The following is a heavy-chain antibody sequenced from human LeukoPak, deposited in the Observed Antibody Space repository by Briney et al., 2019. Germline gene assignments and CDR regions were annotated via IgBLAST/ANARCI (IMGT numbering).Heavy chain of an antibody. CDR2: IIPIFGTA. CDR1: GGTFSSYA. CDR3: ASRITIFGVATPDYMDV. J-gene: IGHJ6*03. D-gene: IGHD3-3*01. Sequence: GASVKVSCKASGGTFSSYAISWVRQAPGQGLEWMGGIIPIFGTANYAQKFQGRVTITTDESTSTAYMELSSLRSEDTAVYYCASRITIFGVATPDYMDVWGKGTTVTVSS. V-gene: IGHV1-69*05.